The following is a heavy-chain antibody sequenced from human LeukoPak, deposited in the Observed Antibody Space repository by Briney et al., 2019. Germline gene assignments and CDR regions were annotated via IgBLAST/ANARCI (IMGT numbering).Heavy chain of an antibody. CDR1: GYNFTIYW. CDR3: ARLKVDYDSNGPKYYSDY. CDR2: IYPGDSNT. Sequence: GESLKISCQGSGYNFTIYWIGWVRQMPGKGLEWMGMIYPGDSNTRYSPSFQGQVTISADKSINTAYLQWSSLKASDTAMYFCARLKVDYDSNGPKYYSDYWGQGTLVTVSS. D-gene: IGHD3-22*01. V-gene: IGHV5-51*01. J-gene: IGHJ4*02.